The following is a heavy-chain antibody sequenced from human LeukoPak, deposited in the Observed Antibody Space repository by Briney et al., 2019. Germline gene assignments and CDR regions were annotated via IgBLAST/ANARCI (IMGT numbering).Heavy chain of an antibody. CDR1: GFTFDDYA. J-gene: IGHJ3*02. CDR3: ANLETDTAMPLVAFDI. V-gene: IGHV3-43*02. D-gene: IGHD5-18*01. CDR2: ISGDGGST. Sequence: GGSLRLSCAASGFTFDDYAMHWVRQAPGKGLEWVSLISGDGGSTYYADSVKGRFTISRDNSKNSLYLQMNSLRTEDSALYYCANLETDTAMPLVAFDIWGQGTMVTVSS.